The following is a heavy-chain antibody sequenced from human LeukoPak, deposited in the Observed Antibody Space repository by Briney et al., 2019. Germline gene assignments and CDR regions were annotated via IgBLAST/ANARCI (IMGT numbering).Heavy chain of an antibody. CDR3: TREEGGTTVDY. J-gene: IGHJ4*02. CDR2: VYYSGRT. Sequence: SETLSLTCTVSGGSIRSSSFFWGWIRQPPGKGLEWIGSVYYSGRTYYNPSLKSRVTISVDTSKSQFSLNLSSVTAADTAAYYCTREEGGTTVDYWGQGTLVTVSS. CDR1: GGSIRSSSFF. D-gene: IGHD1-1*01. V-gene: IGHV4-39*07.